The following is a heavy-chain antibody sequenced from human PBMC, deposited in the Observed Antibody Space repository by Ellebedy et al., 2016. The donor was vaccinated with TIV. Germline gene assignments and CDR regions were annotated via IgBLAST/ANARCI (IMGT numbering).Heavy chain of an antibody. CDR1: GFTFKKCW. J-gene: IGHJ4*02. CDR3: ARDSSGWSKFDY. V-gene: IGHV3-7*01. D-gene: IGHD6-19*01. Sequence: GGSLRLSCAASGFTFKKCWMTWVRQAPGKGLEWVANIKEDGSEKYYVDSVKGRFTISRDNAKNSLYLQMNSLRAEDTAVYYCARDSSGWSKFDYWGQGTLVTVSS. CDR2: IKEDGSEK.